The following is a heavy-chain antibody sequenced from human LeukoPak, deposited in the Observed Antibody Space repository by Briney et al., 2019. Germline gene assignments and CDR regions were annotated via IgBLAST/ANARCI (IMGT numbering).Heavy chain of an antibody. V-gene: IGHV4-34*01. J-gene: IGHJ5*02. CDR3: AKAWLVRNWFDP. CDR2: INHSGST. CDR1: GGSFSGYY. Sequence: SETLSLTCAVYGGSFSGYYWSWIRQPPGKGLEWIGEINHSGSTNYSPSLKGRVTISVDTSKNQFSLKLSSVTAADTAVYYCAKAWLVRNWFDPWGQGTLVTVSS. D-gene: IGHD6-19*01.